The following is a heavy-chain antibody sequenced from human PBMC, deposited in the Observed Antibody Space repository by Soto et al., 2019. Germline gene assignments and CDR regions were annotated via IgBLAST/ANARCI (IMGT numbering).Heavy chain of an antibody. CDR2: IYSGGST. CDR3: ARSYPTTYYFDY. D-gene: IGHD2-2*02. J-gene: IGHJ4*02. Sequence: VGSLRLSCAASGFTVSSNYMSWVRQAPGKGLEWVSVIYSGGSTYYADSVKGRFTISRDNSKNTLYLQMNNLRAEDTAVYYCARSYPTTYYFDYWGQGTLVTVS. CDR1: GFTVSSNY. V-gene: IGHV3-53*01.